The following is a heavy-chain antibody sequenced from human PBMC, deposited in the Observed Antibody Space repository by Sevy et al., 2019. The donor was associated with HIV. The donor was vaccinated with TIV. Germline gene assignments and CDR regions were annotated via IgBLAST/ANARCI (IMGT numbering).Heavy chain of an antibody. J-gene: IGHJ4*02. CDR3: ARLGYCSGGSCYWGAYYFDY. D-gene: IGHD2-15*01. CDR2: ISAYNGNT. Sequence: ASVKVSCKASGYTFTSYGISWVRQAPGQGLEWMGWISAYNGNTNYAQKLQGRVTMTTDTSTSTAYMERRSLRSDDTAVYYCARLGYCSGGSCYWGAYYFDYWGQGTLVTVSS. CDR1: GYTFTSYG. V-gene: IGHV1-18*01.